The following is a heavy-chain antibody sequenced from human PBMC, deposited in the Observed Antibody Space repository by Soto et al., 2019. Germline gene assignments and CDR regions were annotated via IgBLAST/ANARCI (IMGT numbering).Heavy chain of an antibody. J-gene: IGHJ6*01. V-gene: IGHV1-69*01. D-gene: IGHD1-7*01. Sequence: QVQLGQTVAEVKKPGSSVKVSCRASGGTFSSYAISWVRQAPGQGDEWVGGIIAIFGTANYAQKFQGRVPITADEPTSTAYMELSSLRSEDTAVYYCASPVECINGTTHYYGMGVWGQGTTVTV. CDR1: GGTFSSYA. CDR3: ASPVECINGTTHYYGMGV. CDR2: IIAIFGTA.